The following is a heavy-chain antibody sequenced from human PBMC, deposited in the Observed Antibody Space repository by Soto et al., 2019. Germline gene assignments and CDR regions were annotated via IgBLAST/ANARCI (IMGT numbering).Heavy chain of an antibody. Sequence: SETLSLTCTVSGGSISSYYWSWIRQPPGKGLEWIGYIYYSGSTNYNPSLKSRVTISVDTSKNQFSLKLSSVTAADTAVYYCARGSANYVWGSYHYYYYGMDVWGQGTTVTVSS. V-gene: IGHV4-59*01. J-gene: IGHJ6*02. CDR1: GGSISSYY. CDR3: ARGSANYVWGSYHYYYYGMDV. D-gene: IGHD3-16*02. CDR2: IYYSGST.